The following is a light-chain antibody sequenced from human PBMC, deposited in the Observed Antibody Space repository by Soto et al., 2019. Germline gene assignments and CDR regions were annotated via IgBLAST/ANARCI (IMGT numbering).Light chain of an antibody. Sequence: EIVLTQSPATLSVSPGERATLSCRASQSVNKHLAWYQHRPGQAPRLLIYDTSYRAAGIPARFSGSGSGTDFTLTISSLEAEDLAVYYCQQRGTFGHGTKVEIK. J-gene: IGKJ1*01. CDR2: DTS. CDR1: QSVNKH. V-gene: IGKV3-11*01. CDR3: QQRGT.